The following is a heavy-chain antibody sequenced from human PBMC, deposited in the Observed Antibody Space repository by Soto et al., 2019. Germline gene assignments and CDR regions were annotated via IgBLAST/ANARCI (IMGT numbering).Heavy chain of an antibody. CDR1: GGSISSGGYY. CDR2: IYYSGST. D-gene: IGHD2-2*01. V-gene: IGHV4-31*03. CDR3: ARDTVVPPGDYYYGMDV. J-gene: IGHJ6*02. Sequence: SETLSLTCTVSGGSISSGGYYWSWIRQHPGKGLEWIGHIYYSGSTYYNPSLKSRVTISVDTSKNQFSLKLSSVTAADTAVYYCARDTVVPPGDYYYGMDVWGQGTTVTVSS.